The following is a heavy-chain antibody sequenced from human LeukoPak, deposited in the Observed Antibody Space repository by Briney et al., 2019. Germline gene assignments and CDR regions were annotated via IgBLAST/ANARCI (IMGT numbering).Heavy chain of an antibody. CDR3: ARDQYYYDSSGYLTFDY. D-gene: IGHD3-22*01. J-gene: IGHJ4*02. CDR1: GDSISNYY. V-gene: IGHV4-59*12. CDR2: IYYSGST. Sequence: PSETLSLTCAVSGDSISNYYWSWIRQPPGKGLEWIGYIYYSGSTNYNPSLKSRVTMSVDTSKNQFSLKLSSVTAADTAVYYCARDQYYYDSSGYLTFDYWGQGTLVTVSS.